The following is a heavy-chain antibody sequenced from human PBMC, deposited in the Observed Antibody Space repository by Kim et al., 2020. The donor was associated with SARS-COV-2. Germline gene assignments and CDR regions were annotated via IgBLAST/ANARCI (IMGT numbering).Heavy chain of an antibody. V-gene: IGHV3-7*01. CDR2: IKQDGSDT. CDR3: VRLSIAAAGVDY. D-gene: IGHD6-13*01. Sequence: GGSQRLSCAASGFIFSNYWMSWVRQAPGKGLEWVANIKQDGSDTYYVDSVKGRFTISRDNAKNSLYLQMNSLRAEDTAVYYCVRLSIAAAGVDYWGQGTLVTVSS. CDR1: GFIFSNYW. J-gene: IGHJ4*02.